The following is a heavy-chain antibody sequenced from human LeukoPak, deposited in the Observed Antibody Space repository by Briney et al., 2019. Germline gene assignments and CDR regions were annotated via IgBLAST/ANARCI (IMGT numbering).Heavy chain of an antibody. V-gene: IGHV3-7*01. Sequence: PGGSLRLSCAASGFTFRSFWMSWVRQAPGKGLEWVANIKQDGSGRCYMDSVKGRFTISRDNAKNSLYLRLSSLRAEDTAVYYCAREPYYYYYMDVWGKGTTVTVSS. CDR3: AREPYYYYYMDV. CDR1: GFTFRSFW. J-gene: IGHJ6*03. CDR2: IKQDGSGR.